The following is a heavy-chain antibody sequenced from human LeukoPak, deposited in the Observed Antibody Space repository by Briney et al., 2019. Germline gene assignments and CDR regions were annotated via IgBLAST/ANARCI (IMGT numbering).Heavy chain of an antibody. J-gene: IGHJ3*02. V-gene: IGHV4-39*01. D-gene: IGHD4-23*01. CDR1: GGSISSSSYY. CDR3: ARTVVTGADDAFDI. Sequence: SESLSLTCTISGGSISSSSYYWGWIRQPPGKGLEWIGSIFYSGSTYYNPSLKSRVTISVDTSKNQFSLNLTSVTAADTAVYYCARTVVTGADDAFDIWGQGTMVTVSS. CDR2: IFYSGST.